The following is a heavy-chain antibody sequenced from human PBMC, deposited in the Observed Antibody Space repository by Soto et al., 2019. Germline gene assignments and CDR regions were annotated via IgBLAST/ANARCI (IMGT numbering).Heavy chain of an antibody. Sequence: QVQLVESGGGSAKPGGSLRLSCAASGFTFSHYFMTWIRRAPGKGLEWVSHISNSGSTTYYADSVKGRFTISRDNAKDSLSLQMNSLRAEDTAVYYCVREKYCSGGSSYSDYWGQGTLVTVSS. CDR1: GFTFSHYF. CDR2: ISNSGSTT. V-gene: IGHV3-11*01. D-gene: IGHD2-15*01. J-gene: IGHJ4*02. CDR3: VREKYCSGGSSYSDY.